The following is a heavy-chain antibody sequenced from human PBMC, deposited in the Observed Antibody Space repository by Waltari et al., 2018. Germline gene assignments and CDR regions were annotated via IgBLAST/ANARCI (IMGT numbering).Heavy chain of an antibody. D-gene: IGHD3-9*01. CDR3: ARARGYFDSFDAFDI. V-gene: IGHV1-8*01. Sequence: QVQLVQSGAEVRKPGASVKVSCKSSGYPFTSYDINWVRPATGQGLQWMGWLDPHSGNTGYAQKFQGRVTIARNASISTAYLELSSLRSEDTAVYYCARARGYFDSFDAFDIWGQGTMVTVSS. CDR1: GYPFTSYD. CDR2: LDPHSGNT. J-gene: IGHJ3*02.